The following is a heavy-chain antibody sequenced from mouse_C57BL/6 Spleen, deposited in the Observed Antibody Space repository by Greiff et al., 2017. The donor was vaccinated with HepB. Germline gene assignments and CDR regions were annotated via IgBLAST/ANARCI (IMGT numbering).Heavy chain of an antibody. V-gene: IGHV1-54*01. Sequence: QVQLQQSGAELVRPGTSVKVSCKASGYAFTNYLIEWVKQRPGQGLEWIGVINPGSGGTNYNEKFKGKATLTADKSSSTAYMQLSSLTSEDSAVYFCATFYYDYGGFAYWGQVTLVTVSA. D-gene: IGHD2-4*01. CDR3: ATFYYDYGGFAY. CDR1: GYAFTNYL. CDR2: INPGSGGT. J-gene: IGHJ3*01.